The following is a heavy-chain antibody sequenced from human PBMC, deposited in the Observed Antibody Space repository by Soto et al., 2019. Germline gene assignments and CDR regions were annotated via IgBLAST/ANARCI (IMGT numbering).Heavy chain of an antibody. CDR1: GGSFTYT. Sequence: SVKVSCKASGGSFTYTLSWVRQAPGQGLEWMGGIIPIFGTTNYAQKFQGRVTITADESTKTAYMELSTLRSEDTAVYYCARLHSDGTYGMDGCGQGTTVTVYS. CDR2: IIPIFGTT. J-gene: IGHJ6*02. D-gene: IGHD5-18*01. CDR3: ARLHSDGTYGMDG. V-gene: IGHV1-69*13.